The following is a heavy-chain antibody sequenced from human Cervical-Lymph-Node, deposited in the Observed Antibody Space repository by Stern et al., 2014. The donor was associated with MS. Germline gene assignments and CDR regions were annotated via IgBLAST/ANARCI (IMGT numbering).Heavy chain of an antibody. CDR1: GDTFANYP. V-gene: IGHV1-46*03. CDR2: VNPTDGRT. CDR3: ANPLPYAN. D-gene: IGHD4-17*01. J-gene: IGHJ1*01. Sequence: QVQLGQSGAEVKKPGASVKVSCKASGDTFANYPIHWLRQAPGQGPVWMGIVNPTDGRTTYAQTFQGRVTMTRDTSTRTVYMELSSLRTEDTAMYFCANPLPYANWGQGTRVTVSS.